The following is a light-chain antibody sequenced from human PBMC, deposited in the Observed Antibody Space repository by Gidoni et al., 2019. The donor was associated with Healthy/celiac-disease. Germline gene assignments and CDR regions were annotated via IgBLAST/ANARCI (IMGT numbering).Light chain of an antibody. CDR2: DDS. CDR1: KIGSKS. CDR3: QVWDSSSDHYV. Sequence: SYVLTPPPSVSVAPGKTARITCGGNKIGSKSVHLYQQKPGQAPVLVVYDDSDRPSGIPERFSGSNSGNTATLTISRVEAGDEADYYCQVWDSSSDHYVFGTGTKVTVL. V-gene: IGLV3-21*03. J-gene: IGLJ1*01.